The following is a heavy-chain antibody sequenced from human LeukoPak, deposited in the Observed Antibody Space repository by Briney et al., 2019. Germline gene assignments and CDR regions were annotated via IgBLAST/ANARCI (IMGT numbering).Heavy chain of an antibody. V-gene: IGHV3-30-3*01. CDR1: GFTFSSYA. CDR2: ISYDGSNK. J-gene: IGHJ6*02. CDR3: ARAKVGYCSSTSCYEDGMDV. D-gene: IGHD2-2*01. Sequence: GGSLRLSCAASGFTFSSYAMHWVRQAPGKGLEWVAVISYDGSNKYYADSVKGRFTISRDNSKNTLYLQMNSLRAEDTAVYYCARAKVGYCSSTSCYEDGMDVWGQGTTVTVSS.